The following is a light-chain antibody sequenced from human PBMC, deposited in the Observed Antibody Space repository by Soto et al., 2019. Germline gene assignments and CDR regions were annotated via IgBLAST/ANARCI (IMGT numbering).Light chain of an antibody. J-gene: IGLJ1*01. CDR1: SSDVGGYNY. CDR3: SSFTSRFTFV. CDR2: DVS. Sequence: QSALAQPRSVSGSPGQSVTISCTGTSSDVGGYNYVSWYQQHPGKAPKLMIYDVSERPSGVPDRFSGSKSGNTASLTISGLQAEDEADYYCSSFTSRFTFVFGTRTKVTVL. V-gene: IGLV2-11*01.